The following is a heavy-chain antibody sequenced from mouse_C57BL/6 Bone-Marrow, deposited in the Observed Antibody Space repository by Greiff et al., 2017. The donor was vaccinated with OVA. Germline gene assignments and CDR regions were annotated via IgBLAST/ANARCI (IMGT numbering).Heavy chain of an antibody. J-gene: IGHJ3*01. D-gene: IGHD2-4*01. CDR2: IWTGGGT. Sequence: VKLMESGPGLVAPSQSLSITCTVSGFSLTSYAISWVRQPPGKGLEWLGVIWTGGGTNYNSALKPRLSISKDNSKSQVFLKMNSLQTDDTARYYCARVYYDYDAWFAYWGQGTLVTVSA. V-gene: IGHV2-9-1*01. CDR1: GFSLTSYA. CDR3: ARVYYDYDAWFAY.